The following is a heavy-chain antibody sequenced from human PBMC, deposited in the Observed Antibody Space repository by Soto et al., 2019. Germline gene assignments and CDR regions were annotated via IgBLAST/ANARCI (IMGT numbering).Heavy chain of an antibody. CDR3: ARVVMTTVPHIPYYYYYGMDV. Sequence: ASETLSLTCTVSGGSISSGYYYWSWIRQPPGKGLEWIGYIYYSGSTYYNPSLKSRVTISVDTSKNQFSLKLSSVTAADTAVYYCARVVMTTVPHIPYYYYYGMDVWGQGTTVTVSS. D-gene: IGHD4-4*01. CDR2: IYYSGST. J-gene: IGHJ6*02. CDR1: GGSISSGYYY. V-gene: IGHV4-30-4*01.